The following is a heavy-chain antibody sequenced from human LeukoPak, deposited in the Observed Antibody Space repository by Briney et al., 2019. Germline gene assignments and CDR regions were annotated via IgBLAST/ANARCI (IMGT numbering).Heavy chain of an antibody. V-gene: IGHV3-21*01. J-gene: IGHJ3*02. CDR2: ISSSSSYI. D-gene: IGHD5-24*01. CDR3: AREDATDAFDI. CDR1: GSIFSSCS. Sequence: GVSLILSCTAPGSIFSSCSMHWVRRARDKGRVWVSSISSSSSYIYYADSVKGRFTISRDNAKNSLYLQMNSLRAEDTAVYYCAREDATDAFDIWGQGTMVTASS.